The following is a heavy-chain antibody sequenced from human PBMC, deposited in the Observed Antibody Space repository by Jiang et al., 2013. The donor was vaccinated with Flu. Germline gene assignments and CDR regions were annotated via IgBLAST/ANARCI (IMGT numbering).Heavy chain of an antibody. CDR2: INHSGST. CDR1: GGSFSGYY. Sequence: LLKPSETLPLTCAVYGGSFSGYYWSWIRQPPGKGLEWIGEINHSGSTNYNPSLKSRVTISVDTSKNQFSLKLSSVTAADTAVYYCATTASPSRVDAFDIWGQGTMVTVSS. CDR3: ATTASPSRVDAFDI. V-gene: IGHV4-34*01. D-gene: IGHD4-17*01. J-gene: IGHJ3*02.